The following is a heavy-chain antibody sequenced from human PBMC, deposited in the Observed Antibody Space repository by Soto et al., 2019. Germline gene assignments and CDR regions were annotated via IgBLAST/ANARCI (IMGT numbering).Heavy chain of an antibody. D-gene: IGHD2-15*01. CDR1: GGSISSSSYY. CDR3: ARVAIYCSGGSCYIEYFQH. Sequence: QLQLQESGPGLVKPSETLSLTCTVSGGSISSSSYYWGWIRQPPGKGLEWIGSIYYSGSTYYNPSLKSRVTISVDTSKNQFSLKLSSVTAADTAVYYCARVAIYCSGGSCYIEYFQHWGQGTLVTVSS. J-gene: IGHJ1*01. V-gene: IGHV4-39*01. CDR2: IYYSGST.